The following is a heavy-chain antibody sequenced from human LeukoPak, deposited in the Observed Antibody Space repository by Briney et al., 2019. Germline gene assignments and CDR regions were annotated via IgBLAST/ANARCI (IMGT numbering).Heavy chain of an antibody. CDR3: ARRYCSSTSCYSIDY. CDR2: INAYNGNT. Sequence: ASVKVSCKASGYTFTSYGISWVRQAPGQGLEWMGWINAYNGNTNYAQKLQGRVTMTTDTSTSTAYMELRSLRSDDTAVYYCARRYCSSTSCYSIDYWGQGTLVTVSS. CDR1: GYTFTSYG. J-gene: IGHJ4*02. D-gene: IGHD2-2*01. V-gene: IGHV1-18*01.